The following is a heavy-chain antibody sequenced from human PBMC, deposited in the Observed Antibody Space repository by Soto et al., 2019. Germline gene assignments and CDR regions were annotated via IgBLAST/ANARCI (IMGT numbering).Heavy chain of an antibody. V-gene: IGHV3-23*01. D-gene: IGHD2-2*02. J-gene: IGHJ5*02. CDR3: AKHSVVPAAIGGMGWFDP. Sequence: PGGSLRLSCAASGFTFSSYAMSWVRQAPGKGLEWVSAISGSGGSTYYADSVKGRFTISRDNSKNTLYLQMNSLRAEDTAVYYCAKHSVVPAAIGGMGWFDPWGQGTLVTVSS. CDR2: ISGSGGST. CDR1: GFTFSSYA.